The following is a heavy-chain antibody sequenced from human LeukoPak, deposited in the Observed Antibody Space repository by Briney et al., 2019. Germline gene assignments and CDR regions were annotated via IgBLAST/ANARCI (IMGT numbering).Heavy chain of an antibody. Sequence: SETLSLTCTVSGGSISSYYWSWIRQPAGKGLEWIGRIYTSGSTNYNPSLKSRVTISVDTSKNQFSLKLSSVTAADTAVYYCARGPAYYGSGSYIRNWFDPWGQGTLVTVSS. V-gene: IGHV4-4*07. D-gene: IGHD3-10*01. J-gene: IGHJ5*02. CDR2: IYTSGST. CDR3: ARGPAYYGSGSYIRNWFDP. CDR1: GGSISSYY.